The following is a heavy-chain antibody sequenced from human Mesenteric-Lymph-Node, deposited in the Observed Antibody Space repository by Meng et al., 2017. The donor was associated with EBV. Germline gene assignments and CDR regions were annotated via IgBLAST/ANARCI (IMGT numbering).Heavy chain of an antibody. CDR3: ATLPAASTPHFSA. D-gene: IGHD2-2*01. V-gene: IGHV1-2*04. J-gene: IGHJ4*02. Sequence: VRLFQSGPEVKKPGASVKGSCKASRYTFTGYYLHWVRQAPGQGLEWMGWINPNSGDTNYAQKFQGWVTMTRDTSINTAYMELSSLRSDATAVYYCATLPAASTPHFSAWGQGTLVTVSS. CDR1: RYTFTGYY. CDR2: INPNSGDT.